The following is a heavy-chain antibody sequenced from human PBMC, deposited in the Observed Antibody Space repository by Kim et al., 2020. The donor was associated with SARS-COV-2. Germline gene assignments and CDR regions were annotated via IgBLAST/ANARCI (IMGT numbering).Heavy chain of an antibody. CDR2: GSST. Sequence: GSSTSYADSVKGRFTISRDNAKNTLYLQMNSLRAEDTAVYYCARDHNFDPWGQGTLVTVSS. J-gene: IGHJ5*02. D-gene: IGHD1-1*01. V-gene: IGHV3-74*01. CDR3: ARDHNFDP.